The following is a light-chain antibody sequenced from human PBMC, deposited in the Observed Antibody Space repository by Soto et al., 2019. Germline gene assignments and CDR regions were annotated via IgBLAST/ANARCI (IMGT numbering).Light chain of an antibody. Sequence: DILVTQSPSSVSASVGDRVTIPCRASQDIAGYLACYHHKPGRTPELLIHRASRLQRGVPARFSGSGSGTDFTLSINSLQPEDFATYYWQQAYSFPITFGQGTRLEIK. CDR3: QQAYSFPIT. CDR2: RAS. V-gene: IGKV1D-12*01. J-gene: IGKJ5*01. CDR1: QDIAGY.